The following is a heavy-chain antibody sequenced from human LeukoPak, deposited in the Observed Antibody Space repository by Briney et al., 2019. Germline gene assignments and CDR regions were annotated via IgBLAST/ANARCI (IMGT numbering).Heavy chain of an antibody. CDR2: INPSGGST. D-gene: IGHD6-19*01. Sequence: ASVKVSCKASRYTFTSYYMHWVRQAPGQGLEWMGIINPSGGSTSYAQKFQGRVTMTRDTSTSTVYMELSSLRSEDTAVYYCARDSAVADHADYWGQGTLVTVSS. V-gene: IGHV1-46*01. CDR1: RYTFTSYY. CDR3: ARDSAVADHADY. J-gene: IGHJ4*02.